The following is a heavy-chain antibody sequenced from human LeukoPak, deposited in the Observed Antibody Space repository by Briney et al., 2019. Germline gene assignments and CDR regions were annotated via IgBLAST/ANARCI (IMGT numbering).Heavy chain of an antibody. D-gene: IGHD5-18*01. Sequence: GASVKVSCKAPGGTFSSYAISWVRQAPGQGLEWMGRIIPILGIANYAQKFQGRVTITADKSTSTAYMELSSLRSEDTAVYYCARVLDTAVELFDYWGQGTLVTVSS. CDR2: IIPILGIA. CDR3: ARVLDTAVELFDY. V-gene: IGHV1-69*04. CDR1: GGTFSSYA. J-gene: IGHJ4*02.